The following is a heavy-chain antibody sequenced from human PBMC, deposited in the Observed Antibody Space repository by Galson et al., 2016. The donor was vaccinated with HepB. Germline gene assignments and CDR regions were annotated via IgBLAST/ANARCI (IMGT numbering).Heavy chain of an antibody. CDR2: IYYSGNT. D-gene: IGHD3-3*01. CDR3: ASKEWTSKSHYFYGLDV. J-gene: IGHJ6*01. V-gene: IGHV4-39*01. Sequence: ETLSLTCTVSGGSISSSSYYWGWIRQPPGKGLEWIGSIYYSGNTYYNPSLKSRVTISGDPSKNQFSLRLASVTAADTAVYFCASKEWTSKSHYFYGLDVWGQGTTVIVSS. CDR1: GGSISSSSYY.